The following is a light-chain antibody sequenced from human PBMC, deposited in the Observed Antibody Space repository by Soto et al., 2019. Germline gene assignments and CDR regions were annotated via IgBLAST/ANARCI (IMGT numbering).Light chain of an antibody. V-gene: IGLV2-14*03. CDR3: SSYSSSSTHVV. Sequence: QSVLTQPASVSGSPGSWITISCTRTSSDVGDYDYVSWYQQYPGKVPKLMLYDVTNRPSGISNRFSGSKSGNTASLTISGLQAEDEAHYYCSSYSSSSTHVVFGGGTQLTVL. CDR1: SSDVGDYDY. CDR2: DVT. J-gene: IGLJ3*02.